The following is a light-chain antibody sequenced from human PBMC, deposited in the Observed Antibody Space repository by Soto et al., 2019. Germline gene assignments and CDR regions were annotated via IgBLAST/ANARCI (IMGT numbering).Light chain of an antibody. CDR1: QSVSSSY. V-gene: IGKV3-20*01. J-gene: IGKJ1*01. CDR2: GAS. Sequence: EIVLPQSPGTLSLSPGERATLSCRASQSVSSSYLAWYQQKPGQAPRVLIYGASSRATGIPDRFSGSGSGTDFTLTISRLEPEDFAVYYCQQYGSSPWTFGQGTKVEIK. CDR3: QQYGSSPWT.